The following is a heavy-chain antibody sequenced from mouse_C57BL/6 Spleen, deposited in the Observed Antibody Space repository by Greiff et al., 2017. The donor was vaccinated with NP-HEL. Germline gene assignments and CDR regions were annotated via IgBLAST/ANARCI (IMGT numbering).Heavy chain of an antibody. D-gene: IGHD2-1*01. V-gene: IGHV14-1*01. CDR3: TTGGIYYGNSWFAY. J-gene: IGHJ3*01. Sequence: EVKLMESGAELVRPGASVKLSCTASGFNIKDYYMHWVKQRPEQGLEWIGRIDPEDGETEYAPKFQGKATMTADTSSNTAYLQLSSLTSEDTAVYYCTTGGIYYGNSWFAYWGQGTLVTVSA. CDR1: GFNIKDYY. CDR2: IDPEDGET.